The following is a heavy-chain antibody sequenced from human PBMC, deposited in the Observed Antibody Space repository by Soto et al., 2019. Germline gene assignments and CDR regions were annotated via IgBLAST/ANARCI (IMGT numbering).Heavy chain of an antibody. V-gene: IGHV3-30-3*01. D-gene: IGHD3-22*01. CDR1: GFTFSSYA. CDR3: ARGPAGYYLSYFDY. J-gene: IGHJ4*02. CDR2: ISYDGSNK. Sequence: PGGSLRLSCAASGFTFSSYAMDWVRQAPGKGLEWVAVISYDGSNKYYADSVKGRFTISRDNSKNTLYLQMNSLRAEDTAVYYCARGPAGYYLSYFDYWGQGTLVTVSS.